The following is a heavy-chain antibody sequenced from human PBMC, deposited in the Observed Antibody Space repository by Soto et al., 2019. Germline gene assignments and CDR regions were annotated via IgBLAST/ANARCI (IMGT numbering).Heavy chain of an antibody. Sequence: QVPLVQSGTEVKKPGASVKLSCKASGYTFRSYGISWVRQAPGQGPEWMGWISGYNGNTHYPQKFQGKVTMSTDTPTSTAYMELRSLRPDDTAVYYCAKADSNYAGRFSYYYMDVWGNGTLVTVSS. J-gene: IGHJ6*03. CDR2: ISGYNGNT. V-gene: IGHV1-18*01. CDR3: AKADSNYAGRFSYYYMDV. D-gene: IGHD4-4*01. CDR1: GYTFRSYG.